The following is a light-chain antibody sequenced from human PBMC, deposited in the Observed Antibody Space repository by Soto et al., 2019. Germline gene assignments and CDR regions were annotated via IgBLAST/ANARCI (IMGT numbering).Light chain of an antibody. CDR1: QIISSY. Sequence: DIQMTQSPSSLSASVGDRVTITCRASQIISSYLNWYQQKPGKAPKLLIYAASSSQSGVPSRFSGSGSGTDLTLTISSLQPEDFATYYCQQSYITPWTFGQGTKVQIK. CDR3: QQSYITPWT. CDR2: AAS. J-gene: IGKJ1*01. V-gene: IGKV1-39*01.